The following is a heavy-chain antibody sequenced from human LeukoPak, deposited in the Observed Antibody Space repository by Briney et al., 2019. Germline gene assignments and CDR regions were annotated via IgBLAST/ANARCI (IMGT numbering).Heavy chain of an antibody. D-gene: IGHD6-13*01. CDR3: ARGLAYSTWHTGGYDYYYMDV. Sequence: ASVNVSFKASGYTFTSYDINWVRQATGQGLEWMGWMNPNSGNTGYPQKFQGTVTMTRNTSISTAYMELSSLRSEDTAVYYCARGLAYSTWHTGGYDYYYMDVWGKGTTVTVSS. CDR2: MNPNSGNT. CDR1: GYTFTSYD. V-gene: IGHV1-8*01. J-gene: IGHJ6*03.